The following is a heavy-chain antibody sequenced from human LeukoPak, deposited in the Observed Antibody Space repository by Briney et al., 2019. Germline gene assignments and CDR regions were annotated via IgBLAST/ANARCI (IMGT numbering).Heavy chain of an antibody. D-gene: IGHD6-13*01. CDR1: GGSISSYY. CDR2: IYYSGST. CDR3: ARGSYIAAANY. Sequence: SETLSLTCTVSGGSISSYYWSWIRQPPGKGLEWIGYIYYSGSTNYNPSLKSRVTMSVDTSKNQFSLKLSSVTAADTAVYYCARGSYIAAANYWGQGTLVTVSS. V-gene: IGHV4-59*08. J-gene: IGHJ4*02.